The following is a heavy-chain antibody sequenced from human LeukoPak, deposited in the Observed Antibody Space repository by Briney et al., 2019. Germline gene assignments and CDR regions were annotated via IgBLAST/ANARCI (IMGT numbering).Heavy chain of an antibody. CDR2: IYYSGST. Sequence: SETLSLTCTVSGGSISSSSYYWGWIRQPPGKGLEWIGSIYYSGSTYYNPSLKSRVTISVDTSKNQFSLELSSVTAADTAVYYCARDLARGQYYYDSSGYFDYWGQGTLVTVSS. CDR3: ARDLARGQYYYDSSGYFDY. V-gene: IGHV4-39*07. CDR1: GGSISSSSYY. J-gene: IGHJ4*02. D-gene: IGHD3-22*01.